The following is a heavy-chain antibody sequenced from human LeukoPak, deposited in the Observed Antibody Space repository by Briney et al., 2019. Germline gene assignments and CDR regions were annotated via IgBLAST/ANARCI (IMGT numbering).Heavy chain of an antibody. Sequence: PSETLSLTCTVSGGSISSGGYYWSWIRQPPGKGLEWIGEINHSGSTNYNPSLKSRVTISVDTSKNQFSLKLSSVTAADTAVYYCARGQHSGPFDYWSQGTLVTVSS. J-gene: IGHJ4*02. CDR1: GGSISSGGYY. CDR2: INHSGST. D-gene: IGHD6-19*01. CDR3: ARGQHSGPFDY. V-gene: IGHV4-39*07.